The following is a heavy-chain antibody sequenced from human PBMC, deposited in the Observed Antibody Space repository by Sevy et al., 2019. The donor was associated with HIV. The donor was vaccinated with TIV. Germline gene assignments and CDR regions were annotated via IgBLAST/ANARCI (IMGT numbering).Heavy chain of an antibody. Sequence: GGSLRLSCAASGFTFSSYAMHWVRQAPGKGLEWVAVISYDGSKKYYADSVKGRFTISRDNSKNTLYLQMNSLRAEDTAVYYCARDKRRDGGAFDIWGQGTMVTVSS. J-gene: IGHJ3*02. D-gene: IGHD3-3*01. CDR3: ARDKRRDGGAFDI. CDR2: ISYDGSKK. CDR1: GFTFSSYA. V-gene: IGHV3-30-3*01.